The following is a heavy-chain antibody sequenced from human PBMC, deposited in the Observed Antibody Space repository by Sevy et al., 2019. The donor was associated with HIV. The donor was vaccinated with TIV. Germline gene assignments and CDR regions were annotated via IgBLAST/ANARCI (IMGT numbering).Heavy chain of an antibody. J-gene: IGHJ4*02. CDR2: IYYSGST. CDR3: ARVPRSPIFGVVIPEYYFDY. V-gene: IGHV4-39*01. CDR1: GGSISTNNYF. Sequence: SETLSLTCTVSGGSISTNNYFWGWIRQPPGKGLEWIGSIYYSGSTYYTPSLKSRVTISVDTSKNQFSLKLSSVTAADTAVYFCARVPRSPIFGVVIPEYYFDYWGQGTLVTVSS. D-gene: IGHD3-3*01.